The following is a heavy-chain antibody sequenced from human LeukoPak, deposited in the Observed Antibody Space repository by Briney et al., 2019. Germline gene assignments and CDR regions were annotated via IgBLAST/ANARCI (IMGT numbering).Heavy chain of an antibody. J-gene: IGHJ4*02. CDR3: AKGHVRGQSTSSPNGWYFDY. CDR2: ISWNSGSI. V-gene: IGHV3-9*01. CDR1: GFTFDDFA. D-gene: IGHD6-13*01. Sequence: GRSLRLSCAASGFTFDDFAMHWVRQAPGKGLEWVSGISWNSGSIGYADSVKGRFTISRDNAKNSLYLQMNSLRAEDTALYYCAKGHVRGQSTSSPNGWYFDYWGQGTLVTVSS.